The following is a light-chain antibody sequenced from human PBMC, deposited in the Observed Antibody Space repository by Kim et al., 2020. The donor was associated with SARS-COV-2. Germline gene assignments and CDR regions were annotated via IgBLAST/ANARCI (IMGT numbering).Light chain of an antibody. Sequence: ATINCKSRQSIFYSLNNKNDLAWYQQKPGQPPKLLIYWASTRESGVPDRFSGSGSGTDFTPTITSLQAEDVAVYYCQQYYSSPRTFGQGTKLEIK. V-gene: IGKV4-1*01. CDR2: WAS. CDR1: QSIFYSLNNKND. J-gene: IGKJ2*01. CDR3: QQYYSSPRT.